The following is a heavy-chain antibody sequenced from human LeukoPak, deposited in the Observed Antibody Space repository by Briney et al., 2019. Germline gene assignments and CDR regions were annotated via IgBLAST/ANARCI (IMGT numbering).Heavy chain of an antibody. CDR1: GFTFSSYT. Sequence: GGSLRLSCAASGFTFSSYTMNWVRQAPGKGLEWVSSISGSSRHKYYADSVKGRFAISRDNAKNSLYLQMNGLRAEDTAVYYCARTANFAAGYYIDYWGQGTLVTVSS. CDR3: ARTANFAAGYYIDY. V-gene: IGHV3-21*01. CDR2: ISGSSRHK. D-gene: IGHD6-13*01. J-gene: IGHJ4*02.